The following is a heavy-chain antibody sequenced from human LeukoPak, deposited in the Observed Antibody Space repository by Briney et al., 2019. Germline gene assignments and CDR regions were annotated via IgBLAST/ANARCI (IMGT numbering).Heavy chain of an antibody. CDR2: IYSGGST. J-gene: IGHJ4*02. Sequence: GGSLRLSCAASGFTVSSSYMSWVRQAPGKGLEWVSVIYSGGSTYYADSVKGRFTISRDNSKNTLFLQMNSLRAEDTAVYYCARSATVTPPFISWGQGTLVTVSS. D-gene: IGHD4-11*01. CDR1: GFTVSSSY. V-gene: IGHV3-66*01. CDR3: ARSATVTPPFIS.